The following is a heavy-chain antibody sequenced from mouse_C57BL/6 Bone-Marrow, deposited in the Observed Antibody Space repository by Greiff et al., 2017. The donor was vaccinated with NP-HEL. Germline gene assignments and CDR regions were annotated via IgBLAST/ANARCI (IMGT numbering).Heavy chain of an antibody. J-gene: IGHJ3*01. Sequence: QVQLQQPGAELVRPGTSVKLSCKASGYTFTSYWMHWVKQSPGQGLEWIGVIDPSDGYTNYNQKFKGKATLTVDKSSSTAYMQLSSLTSEDSAFYYGTIFSTMVRWFAYWGRGTLVTV. CDR2: IDPSDGYT. CDR1: GYTFTSYW. D-gene: IGHD2-2*01. CDR3: TIFSTMVRWFAY. V-gene: IGHV1-59*01.